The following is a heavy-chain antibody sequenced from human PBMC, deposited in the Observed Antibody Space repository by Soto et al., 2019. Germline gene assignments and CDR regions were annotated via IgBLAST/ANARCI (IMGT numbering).Heavy chain of an antibody. CDR3: ARDPFYGSGSYYAYFDY. Sequence: QVQLVQSGAEVTKPGSSVKVSCKASGGTFSSYAISWVRQAPGQGLEWMGGIIPIFGTANYAQKFQGRVTITAAESTSTAYMERSSLRSEDTAVYYCARDPFYGSGSYYAYFDYWGQGTLVTVSS. V-gene: IGHV1-69*12. CDR2: IIPIFGTA. J-gene: IGHJ4*02. CDR1: GGTFSSYA. D-gene: IGHD3-10*01.